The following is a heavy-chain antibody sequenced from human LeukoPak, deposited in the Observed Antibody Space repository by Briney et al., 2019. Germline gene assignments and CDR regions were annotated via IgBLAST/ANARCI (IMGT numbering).Heavy chain of an antibody. V-gene: IGHV3-33*01. CDR1: GLTFSSYG. D-gene: IGHD4-17*01. Sequence: GGSLRLSCAASGLTFSSYGMHWVRQAPGKGLEWVAVIWYDGRNKYYADSVKGRFTISRDNSKNTLYLQMNSLRAEDTAVYYCARGKSYGDPLDYWGQGTLVTVSS. J-gene: IGHJ4*02. CDR2: IWYDGRNK. CDR3: ARGKSYGDPLDY.